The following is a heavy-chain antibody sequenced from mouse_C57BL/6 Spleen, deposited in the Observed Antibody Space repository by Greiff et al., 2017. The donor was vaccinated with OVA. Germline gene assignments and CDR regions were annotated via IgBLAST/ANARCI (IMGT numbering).Heavy chain of an antibody. Sequence: VKLMESGAELVRPGTSVKVSCKASGYAFTNYLIEWVKQRPGQGLEWIGVINPGSGGTNYNEKFKGKATLTADKSSSTAYMQLSSLTSEDSAVYFCARRKNWDDAMDYWGQGTSVTVSS. CDR2: INPGSGGT. V-gene: IGHV1-54*01. CDR1: GYAFTNYL. CDR3: ARRKNWDDAMDY. J-gene: IGHJ4*01. D-gene: IGHD4-1*01.